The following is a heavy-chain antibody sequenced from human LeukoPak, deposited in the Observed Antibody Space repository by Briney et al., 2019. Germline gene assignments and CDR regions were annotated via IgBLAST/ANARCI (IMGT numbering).Heavy chain of an antibody. J-gene: IGHJ3*02. CDR1: GYTFTSYD. Sequence: GASVKVSCKASGYTFTSYDINWVRQATGQGLEWMGWMNPNSGNTGYAQKFQGRVTMTRNTSISTAYMELSSLRSEDTAVYYCARSGVTDSSGYYSGAFDIWGQGTMVTVSS. V-gene: IGHV1-8*01. CDR3: ARSGVTDSSGYYSGAFDI. D-gene: IGHD3-22*01. CDR2: MNPNSGNT.